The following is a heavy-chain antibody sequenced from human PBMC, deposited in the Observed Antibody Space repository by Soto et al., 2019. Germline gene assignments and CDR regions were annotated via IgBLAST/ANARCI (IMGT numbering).Heavy chain of an antibody. D-gene: IGHD3-22*01. CDR1: GGSISSCGYY. J-gene: IGHJ6*02. Sequence: SETLSLTCTVSGGSISSCGYYWSWIRRHPGKGLEWIGYIYYSGSTYYNPSLKSRVTISVDTSKNQFSLKLSSVTAADTAVYYCARGPYYYDSSGYLGRYYGMDVWGQGTTVTVSS. CDR2: IYYSGST. V-gene: IGHV4-31*03. CDR3: ARGPYYYDSSGYLGRYYGMDV.